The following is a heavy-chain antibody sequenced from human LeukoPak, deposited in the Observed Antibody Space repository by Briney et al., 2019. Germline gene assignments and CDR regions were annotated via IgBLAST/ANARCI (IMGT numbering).Heavy chain of an antibody. V-gene: IGHV3-23*01. D-gene: IGHD3-10*01. CDR1: GFTFSSYA. CDR3: AKAVITMVREPGAFDL. J-gene: IGHJ3*01. CDR2: ISGSGGST. Sequence: PGGSLRLSCAASGFTFSSYAMSWVRQVPGKGLEWVSAISGSGGSTYYADSVKGRFTISRDNSKNTLYLQMNSLRAEDTAVYYCAKAVITMVREPGAFDLWGQGTMVTVSS.